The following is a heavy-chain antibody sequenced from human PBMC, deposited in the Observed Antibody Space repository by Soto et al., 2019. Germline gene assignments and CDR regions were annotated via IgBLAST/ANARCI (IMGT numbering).Heavy chain of an antibody. V-gene: IGHV3-33*01. CDR2: IWYDGSNK. CDR3: GREYPYCSGGSCYGYYYGMDV. J-gene: IGHJ6*02. Sequence: QVQLVESGGGVVQPGRSLRLSCAASGFTFSSYGMHWVRQAPGKGLEWVAVIWYDGSNKYYADSVKGRFTISRDNSKNPLYLQMNSLRAEDTAVYYCGREYPYCSGGSCYGYYYGMDVWGQGTTVTVSS. D-gene: IGHD2-15*01. CDR1: GFTFSSYG.